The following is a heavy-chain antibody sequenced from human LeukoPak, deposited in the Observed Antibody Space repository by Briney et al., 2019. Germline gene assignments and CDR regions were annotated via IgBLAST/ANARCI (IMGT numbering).Heavy chain of an antibody. J-gene: IGHJ4*02. CDR2: IRYDGSNK. V-gene: IGHV3-30*02. Sequence: GGSLRLSCAASGFTFSSYGMHWVRQAPGKGLEWVAFIRYDGSNKYYADSVKGRFTISRDNSKNTLYLQMNSLRAEDTAVYYCAKDQIVVTAIWGGGYWGQGTLVTVSS. CDR3: AKDQIVVTAIWGGGY. D-gene: IGHD2-21*02. CDR1: GFTFSSYG.